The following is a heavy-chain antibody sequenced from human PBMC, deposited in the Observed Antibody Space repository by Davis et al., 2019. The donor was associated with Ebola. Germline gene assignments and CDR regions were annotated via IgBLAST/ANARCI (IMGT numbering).Heavy chain of an antibody. V-gene: IGHV3-30*04. CDR2: ISYDGSNK. CDR1: GFTFSTYA. J-gene: IGHJ4*02. CDR3: ARHDYGDSHFDY. Sequence: SLKISCAASGFTFSTYAMHWVRQAPGKGLEWVAVISYDGSNKYYADSVKGRFTISRDNSKNTLYLQMNSLRAEDTAVYYCARHDYGDSHFDYWGQGTLVTVSS. D-gene: IGHD4-17*01.